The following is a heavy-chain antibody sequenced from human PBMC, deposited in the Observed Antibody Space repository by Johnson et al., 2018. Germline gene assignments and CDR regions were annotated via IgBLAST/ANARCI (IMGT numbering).Heavy chain of an antibody. CDR3: AKGREISIFLVS. CDR1: GFAFRSYW. CDR2: LSYDGSNK. Sequence: VQLVETGGGLVQHGGSLRLSCAASGFAFRSYWKSWVRQAPGKGLEWVAVLSYDGSNKLYADSVKGHFTISRDNSKNTVSRQMNSMRAENTAMYHCAKGREISIFLVSWGQGTLVTVSA. J-gene: IGHJ4*02. V-gene: IGHV3-30*18. D-gene: IGHD3-3*02.